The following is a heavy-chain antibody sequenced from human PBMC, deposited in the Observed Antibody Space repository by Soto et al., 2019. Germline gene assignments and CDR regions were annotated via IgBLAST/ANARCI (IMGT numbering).Heavy chain of an antibody. CDR1: GYTFTKYD. CDR3: ARLNYYDNAGYYYKGFDI. D-gene: IGHD3-22*01. Sequence: ASVKVSCKASGYTFTKYDMHWVRQAPGQRLEWMGWINAGYGNTKYSKKFQGRVTITRDTSASTAYMELSSLRSEDTAVYYCARLNYYDNAGYYYKGFDIWGQGTMVTVSS. J-gene: IGHJ3*02. CDR2: INAGYGNT. V-gene: IGHV1-3*01.